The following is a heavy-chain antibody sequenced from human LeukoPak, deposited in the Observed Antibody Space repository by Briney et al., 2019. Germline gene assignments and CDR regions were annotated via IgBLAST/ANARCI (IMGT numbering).Heavy chain of an antibody. CDR1: GYSFTSYG. CDR3: ARAPRVASTGRLDY. CDR2: ISGYTGNT. V-gene: IGHV1-18*01. D-gene: IGHD6-13*01. Sequence: GASVKVSCKTSGYSFTSYGVNWVRQAPGQGLEWLGWISGYTGNTDYAQKFQGRVTMTTDTSTTTAYMELRSLRSDDTAVYYCARAPRVASTGRLDYWGQGTLVTVSS. J-gene: IGHJ4*02.